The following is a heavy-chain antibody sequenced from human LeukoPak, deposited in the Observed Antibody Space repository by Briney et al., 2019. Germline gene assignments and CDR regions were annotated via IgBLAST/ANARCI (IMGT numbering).Heavy chain of an antibody. J-gene: IGHJ4*02. V-gene: IGHV4-34*01. CDR1: GGSFSGYY. D-gene: IGHD3-22*01. CDR2: INHSGST. Sequence: SETLSLTCAVYGGSFSGYYWSWIRQPPGKGLEWIGEINHSGSTNYNPSLKSRVTISVGTSKNQFSLKLSSVTAADTAVYYCARGYYYDSSGQGVDYWGQGTLVTVSS. CDR3: ARGYYYDSSGQGVDY.